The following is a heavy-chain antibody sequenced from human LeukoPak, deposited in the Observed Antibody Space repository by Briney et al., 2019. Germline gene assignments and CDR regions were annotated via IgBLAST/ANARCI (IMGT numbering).Heavy chain of an antibody. CDR2: IKQDGNEK. CDR3: ARDRPDIVVVPAANFVDY. CDR1: GFTFSRYW. D-gene: IGHD2-2*01. Sequence: GGSLRLSCAASGFTFSRYWTSWVRQAPGKGLEWVANIKQDGNEKYYVDSVKGRFTISRDNAKKSLYLQMNSLRAEDTAVYYCARDRPDIVVVPAANFVDYWGQGTLVTVSS. V-gene: IGHV3-7*01. J-gene: IGHJ4*02.